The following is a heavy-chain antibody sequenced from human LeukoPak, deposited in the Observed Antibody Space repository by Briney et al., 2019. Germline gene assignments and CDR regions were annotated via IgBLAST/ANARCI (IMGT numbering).Heavy chain of an antibody. D-gene: IGHD6-19*01. V-gene: IGHV1-18*01. Sequence: ASVKVSCKASGYTFTSYGISWVRQAPGQGLEWMGWISAYYGNTNYAQKFQGRVTITTDESTSTAYMELSSLRSEDTAVYYCARDKLVREGIAVAGTFDYWGQGTLVTVSS. CDR3: ARDKLVREGIAVAGTFDY. J-gene: IGHJ4*02. CDR2: ISAYYGNT. CDR1: GYTFTSYG.